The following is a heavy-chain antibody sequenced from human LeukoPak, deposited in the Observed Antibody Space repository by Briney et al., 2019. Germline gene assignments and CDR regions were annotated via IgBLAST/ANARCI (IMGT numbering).Heavy chain of an antibody. V-gene: IGHV4-61*01. CDR2: IYYSGST. CDR1: GGSVSSGRYY. D-gene: IGHD1-26*01. J-gene: IGHJ4*02. CDR3: ARSLGGATIDY. Sequence: SETLSLTCTVSGGSVSSGRYYRSWIRQPPGKGLEWIGYIYYSGSTNYNPSLKSRVTISVDTSKNQFSLKLSSVTAADTAVYYCARSLGGATIDYWGQGTLVTVSS.